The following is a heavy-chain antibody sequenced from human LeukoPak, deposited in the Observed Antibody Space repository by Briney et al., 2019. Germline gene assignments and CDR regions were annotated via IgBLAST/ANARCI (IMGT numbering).Heavy chain of an antibody. V-gene: IGHV4-59*01. CDR1: GFTFNTYS. CDR2: IYYSGST. Sequence: GSLRLSCEASGFTFNTYSMNWARQAPGKGLEWIGYIYYSGSTNYNPSLKSRVTISVDTSKNQFSLKLSSVIAAGTAVYYCARAVRDRGVILPWFDPGGQGTLVTVSS. J-gene: IGHJ5*02. CDR3: ARAVRDRGVILPWFDP. D-gene: IGHD3-10*01.